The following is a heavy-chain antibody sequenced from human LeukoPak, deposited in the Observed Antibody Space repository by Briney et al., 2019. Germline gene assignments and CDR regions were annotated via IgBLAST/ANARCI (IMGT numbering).Heavy chain of an antibody. CDR2: MNPNWGYT. Sequence: EASVKVSCKASGYTFTSLDINWVRQAPGQGLERMGWMNPNWGYTGYAQQFQARVTMTRDTSIDTAYMELSSLRSDDTAVYYCARGITQGFDDWGQGTLVTVSS. CDR1: GYTFTSLD. V-gene: IGHV1-8*01. J-gene: IGHJ4*02. CDR3: ARGITQGFDD. D-gene: IGHD1-20*01.